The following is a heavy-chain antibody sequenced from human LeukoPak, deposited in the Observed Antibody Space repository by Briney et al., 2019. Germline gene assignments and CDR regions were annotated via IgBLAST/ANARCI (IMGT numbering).Heavy chain of an antibody. CDR2: INPSGGST. CDR3: AREGVPAANSAEYFQH. J-gene: IGHJ1*01. V-gene: IGHV1-46*01. D-gene: IGHD2-2*01. Sequence: GASVKVSCKASGYTFTSYYMHWVRQAPGQGLEWMGIINPSGGSTSYAQKFQGRVTMTRDTSTSTVYMDLSSLRSEDTAVYYCAREGVPAANSAEYFQHWGQGTLVTVSS. CDR1: GYTFTSYY.